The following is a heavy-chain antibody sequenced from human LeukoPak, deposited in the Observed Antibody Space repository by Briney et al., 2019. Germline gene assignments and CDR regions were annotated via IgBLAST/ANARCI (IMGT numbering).Heavy chain of an antibody. V-gene: IGHV1-69*13. CDR1: GGTFSSYA. J-gene: IGHJ5*02. CDR3: ARASQWLVPEGRWFDP. Sequence: GASVKVSCKASGGTFSSYAISWVRQAPGQGLEWMGGIIPIFGTANYAQKFQGRVTITADESTSTAYMELSSLRSEDTAVYYCARASQWLVPEGRWFDPWAQGTLVTVSS. D-gene: IGHD6-19*01. CDR2: IIPIFGTA.